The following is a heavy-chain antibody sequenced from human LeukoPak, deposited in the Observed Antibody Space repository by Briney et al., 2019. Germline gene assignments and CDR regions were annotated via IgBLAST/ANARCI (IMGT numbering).Heavy chain of an antibody. J-gene: IGHJ3*02. CDR3: ARVLIVSSGWFEAFDI. CDR2: IYSGGST. CDR1: GFTVSSNY. Sequence: GGSLRLTCAASGFTVSSNYMSWVSQAPGKGLERVSVIYSGGSTYYADSVKGRFTISRDNSKNTLYLQMNSLRAEDTAVYYCARVLIVSSGWFEAFDIWGQGTMVTVSS. V-gene: IGHV3-66*01. D-gene: IGHD6-19*01.